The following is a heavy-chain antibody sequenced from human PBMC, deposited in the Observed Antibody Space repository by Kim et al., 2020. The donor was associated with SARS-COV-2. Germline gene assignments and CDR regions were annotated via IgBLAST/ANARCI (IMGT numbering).Heavy chain of an antibody. V-gene: IGHV3-11*01. CDR3: ARIHGLWLMLDY. J-gene: IGHJ4*02. Sequence: YYADSGKGRFTISRDNAKNSLYLQMNSRRAEDTAVYYCARIHGLWLMLDYWGQGTLVTVSS. D-gene: IGHD5-18*01.